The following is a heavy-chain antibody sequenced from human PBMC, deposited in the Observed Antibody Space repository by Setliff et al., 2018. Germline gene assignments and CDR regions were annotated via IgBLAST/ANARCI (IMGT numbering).Heavy chain of an antibody. CDR1: GGSINSMSYY. J-gene: IGHJ3*02. CDR2: IYHNGNT. D-gene: IGHD2-15*01. V-gene: IGHV4-61*05. CDR3: ASEGGPEADAFDI. Sequence: SETLSLTCTVSGGSINSMSYYWGWIRQPPGKGLEWIGYIYHNGNTNFNPSLKTRVTMSVDTSKNQFSLKLSSVTAADTAVYYCASEGGPEADAFDIWGQGTMVTVSS.